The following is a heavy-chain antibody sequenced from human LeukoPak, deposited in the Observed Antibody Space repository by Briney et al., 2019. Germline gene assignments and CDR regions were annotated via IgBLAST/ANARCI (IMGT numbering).Heavy chain of an antibody. CDR3: ARDTSGGLFDY. D-gene: IGHD3-3*01. J-gene: IGHJ4*02. Sequence: PSETLSLTCTVSGYSISSGYYWGWIRQPPGQGLEWIGSIYHSGSTYYNPSLKSRVTISVDTSKNQFSLQLSSVTAADTAVYYCARDTSGGLFDYWGQGTLVTVSS. CDR1: GYSISSGYY. V-gene: IGHV4-38-2*02. CDR2: IYHSGST.